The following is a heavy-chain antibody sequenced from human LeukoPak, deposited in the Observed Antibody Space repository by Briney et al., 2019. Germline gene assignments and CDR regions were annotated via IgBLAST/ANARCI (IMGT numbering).Heavy chain of an antibody. J-gene: IGHJ6*03. CDR3: AKNGDRGAYCTGGTCYPYFYYYMDV. D-gene: IGHD2-15*01. CDR2: IKQDGSEK. CDR1: GFTFSSYW. V-gene: IGHV3-7*03. Sequence: HSGGSLRLSCAASGFTFSSYWMSWVRQAPGKGLEWVANIKQDGSEKYYVDSVKGRFTISRDNSKNTLYLQMNSLRAEDTAIYYCAKNGDRGAYCTGGTCYPYFYYYMDVWGKGTTVTI.